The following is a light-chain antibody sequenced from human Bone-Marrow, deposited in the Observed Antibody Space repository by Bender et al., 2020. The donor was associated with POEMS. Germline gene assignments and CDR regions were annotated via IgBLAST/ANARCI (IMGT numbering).Light chain of an antibody. V-gene: IGLV2-14*03. J-gene: IGLJ2*01. Sequence: QSALTQPASVSGSPGQSITISCTGTSSDVGGYNYVSWYQQHPGKAPKLIISDVTDRPSGVSYRFSGSKSGDTASLTISGLQAEDEAHYYCQAWDSSTVVVFGGGTKLTVL. CDR2: DVT. CDR1: SSDVGGYNY. CDR3: QAWDSSTVVV.